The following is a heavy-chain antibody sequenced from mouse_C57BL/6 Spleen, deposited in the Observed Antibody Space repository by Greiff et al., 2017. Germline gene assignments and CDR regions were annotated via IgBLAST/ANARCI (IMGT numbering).Heavy chain of an antibody. CDR3: ARSDSNYGYAMDY. CDR2: IYPGGGYT. V-gene: IGHV1-63*01. D-gene: IGHD2-5*01. J-gene: IGHJ4*01. CDR1: GYTFTNYW. Sequence: QVQLKESGAELVRPGTSVKMSCKASGYTFTNYWIGWAKQRPGHGLEWIGDIYPGGGYTNYNEKFKGKATLTADKSSSTAYMQFSSLTSEDSAIYYCARSDSNYGYAMDYWGQGTSVTVSS.